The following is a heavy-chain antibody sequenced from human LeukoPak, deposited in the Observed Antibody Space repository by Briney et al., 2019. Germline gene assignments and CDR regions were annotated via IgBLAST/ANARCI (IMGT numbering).Heavy chain of an antibody. CDR1: GFTFSSYA. CDR2: ISYDGSNK. D-gene: IGHD6-13*01. CDR3: ARVSAAGDYFDY. V-gene: IGHV3-30-3*01. J-gene: IGHJ4*02. Sequence: GGSLRLSCAASGFTFSSYAMHWVRQAPGKGLEWLAVISYDGSNKYYADSVKGRFTISRDNSKNTLYLQMNSLRAEDTAVYYCARVSAAGDYFDYWGQGTLVTVSS.